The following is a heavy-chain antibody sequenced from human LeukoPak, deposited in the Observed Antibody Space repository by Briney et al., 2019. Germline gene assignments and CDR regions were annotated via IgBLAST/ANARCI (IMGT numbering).Heavy chain of an antibody. V-gene: IGHV3-23*01. Sequence: GGSLRLSCAASGFTFSTYAVNWVRQAPGKGLEWVSAISGSGGSTYYADSVKGRFTISRDNSKNTLYLQMNSLRAEDTAVYYCAKDHLGVVVTAIIPSWGGAFDIWGQGTMVTVSS. CDR1: GFTFSTYA. J-gene: IGHJ3*02. CDR2: ISGSGGST. D-gene: IGHD2-21*02. CDR3: AKDHLGVVVTAIIPSWGGAFDI.